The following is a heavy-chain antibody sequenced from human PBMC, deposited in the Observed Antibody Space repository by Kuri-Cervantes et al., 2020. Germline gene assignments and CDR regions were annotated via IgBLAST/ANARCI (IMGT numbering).Heavy chain of an antibody. CDR1: GGSISSGNYY. D-gene: IGHD5-18*01. J-gene: IGHJ6*02. CDR3: ATTEGGYSYGYNV. CDR2: IYTSGST. V-gene: IGHV4-61*02. Sequence: SETLSLTCTVSGGSISSGNYYWSWIRQPAGKGLEWIGRIYTSGSTNYNPSLKSRVTISVDTSKNQFSLKLSSVTAADTAVYYCATTEGGYSYGYNVWGQGTTVTVSS.